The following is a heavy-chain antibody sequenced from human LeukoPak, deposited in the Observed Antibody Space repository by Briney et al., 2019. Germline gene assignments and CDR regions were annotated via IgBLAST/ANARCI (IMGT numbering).Heavy chain of an antibody. CDR3: ARARLLLWFGELSSFDY. D-gene: IGHD3-10*01. CDR1: GGSISSGDYY. Sequence: SETLSLTCTFSGGSISSGDYYWSWIRQPPGKGLEWIGYIYYSGSTYYNPSLKSRVTISVDTSKNQFSLELRSVTAADTAVYYCARARLLLWFGELSSFDYWGQGTLVTVSS. CDR2: IYYSGST. J-gene: IGHJ4*02. V-gene: IGHV4-30-4*01.